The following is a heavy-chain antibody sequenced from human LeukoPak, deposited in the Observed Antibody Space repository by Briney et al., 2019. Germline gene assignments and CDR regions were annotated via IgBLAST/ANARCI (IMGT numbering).Heavy chain of an antibody. D-gene: IGHD2-21*01. CDR2: IKSKTDGGTA. CDR3: STSPGDESDF. J-gene: IGHJ4*02. Sequence: SGRSLRLSCAASGFTFINAWMTCVRQAPGKGLECVGRIKSKTDGGTADSAAPVKSRFRISKDDSKNTLYLQMNSLKPEGTAVYYCSTSPGDESDFWGERTLVTVSS. CDR1: GFTFINAW. V-gene: IGHV3-15*01.